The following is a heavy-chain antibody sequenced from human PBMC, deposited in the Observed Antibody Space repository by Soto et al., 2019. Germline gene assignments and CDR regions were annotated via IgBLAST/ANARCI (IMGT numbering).Heavy chain of an antibody. CDR1: GFTFSTYG. J-gene: IGHJ4*02. CDR2: IWYDGSNE. CDR3: ARDYTSTSYGFDS. D-gene: IGHD2-2*01. V-gene: IGHV3-33*01. Sequence: QVQLVETGGVVVQPGRSLRLSCAASGFTFSTYGTHWVRQAPGKGLEWVAVIWYDGSNEYYADSVKGRFTISRDNSKNTLYLQMNSLRAEDTAVYYCARDYTSTSYGFDSWGQGTLVTVSS.